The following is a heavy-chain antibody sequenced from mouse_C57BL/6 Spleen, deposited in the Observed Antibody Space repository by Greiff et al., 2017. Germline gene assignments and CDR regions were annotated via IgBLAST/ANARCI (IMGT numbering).Heavy chain of an antibody. J-gene: IGHJ2*01. CDR3: ARDTRAGDY. CDR2: INPGSGYT. Sequence: QVQLKQSGAELAKPGASVKLSCKASGYTFTSYWMHWVKQRPGQGLEWIGNINPGSGYTKYNQKFKGKATLTADKSSSTAYMQLSSLTSEDSAVYYCARDTRAGDYWGQGTTLTVSS. D-gene: IGHD3-3*01. V-gene: IGHV1-7*01. CDR1: GYTFTSYW.